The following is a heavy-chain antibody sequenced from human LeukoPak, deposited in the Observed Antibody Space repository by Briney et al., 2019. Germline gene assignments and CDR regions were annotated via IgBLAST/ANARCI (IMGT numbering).Heavy chain of an antibody. CDR2: IKSKTHGGTT. CDR1: GFTFSDAW. D-gene: IGHD3-22*01. V-gene: IGHV3-15*01. J-gene: IGHJ4*02. Sequence: GVSLRLSCAASGFTFSDAWMTWVRQAPGKGLEWVGHIKSKTHGGTTDYAAPVKGRFTISRDDSKNTPYLQMNSLKIDDTAVYHCATEFFQNGYNYWGLGTLVTVSS. CDR3: ATEFFQNGYNY.